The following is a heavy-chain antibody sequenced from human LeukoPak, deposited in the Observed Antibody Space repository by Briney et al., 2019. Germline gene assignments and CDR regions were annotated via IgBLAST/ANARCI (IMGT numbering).Heavy chain of an antibody. V-gene: IGHV3-74*01. CDR1: GFTFSSYW. D-gene: IGHD3-16*02. CDR3: AKSSIMITFGGVIVTPGY. J-gene: IGHJ4*02. CDR2: INSDGSST. Sequence: PGGSLRLSCAASGFTFSSYWMHWVRQAPGKGLVWVSRINSDGSSTSYADSVKGRFIISRDNSKNTLYLQMNSLRAEDTAVYYCAKSSIMITFGGVIVTPGYWGQGTLVTVSS.